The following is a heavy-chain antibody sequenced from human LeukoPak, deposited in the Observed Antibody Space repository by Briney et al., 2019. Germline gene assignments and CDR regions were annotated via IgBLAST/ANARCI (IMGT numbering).Heavy chain of an antibody. CDR2: TSSSDAGK. CDR3: AKAPVTSCRGAFCYPFDS. CDR1: GFSLSSYA. Sequence: GGSLRLSCTVPGFSLSSYAMSWVRRAPGKGLEWVSATSSSDAGKYYADSVRGRFTISRDNSRNTMYLQMNSLRAEDAAVYYCAKAPVTSCRGAFCYPFDSWGQGTVVTVSS. J-gene: IGHJ4*02. V-gene: IGHV3-23*01. D-gene: IGHD2-15*01.